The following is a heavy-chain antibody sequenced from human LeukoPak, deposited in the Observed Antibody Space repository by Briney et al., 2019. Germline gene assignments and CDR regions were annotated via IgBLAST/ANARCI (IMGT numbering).Heavy chain of an antibody. D-gene: IGHD2/OR15-2a*01. V-gene: IGHV3-23*01. CDR1: GFTFSNYA. J-gene: IGHJ4*02. CDR2: ISFSGGSK. CDR3: ALRGYVIHY. Sequence: AGSLRLSCAASGFTFSNYAMSWLRQAPGKGLEWVSAISFSGGSKYYADSVKVRFTIAGDNSKAPLYLRRISLGAAATAVYDCALRGYVIHYWREGTLVTVSS.